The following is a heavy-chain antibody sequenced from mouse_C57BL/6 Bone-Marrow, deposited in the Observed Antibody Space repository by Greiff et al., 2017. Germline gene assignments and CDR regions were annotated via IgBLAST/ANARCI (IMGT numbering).Heavy chain of an antibody. V-gene: IGHV14-4*01. CDR1: GFNIKDDY. J-gene: IGHJ3*01. Sequence: EVQLQQSGAELVRPGASVTLSCTASGFNIKDDYMHWVKQRPEQGLEWIGWIDPENGDTEYASKFQGKATITADTSSNTAYLQLSSLTSEDTAVYYCTTYGYYPWFAYWGQGTLVTVSA. CDR2: IDPENGDT. CDR3: TTYGYYPWFAY. D-gene: IGHD2-3*01.